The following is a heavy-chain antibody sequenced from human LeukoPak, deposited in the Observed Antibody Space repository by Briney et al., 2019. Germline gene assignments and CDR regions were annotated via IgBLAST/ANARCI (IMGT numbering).Heavy chain of an antibody. J-gene: IGHJ4*02. CDR3: ARREVVGATAFDY. CDR2: TDPSDSYT. D-gene: IGHD1-26*01. CDR1: GYSFTSYW. Sequence: GESLKISCKGSGYSFTSYWINWVRQMPGKGLEWMGTTDPSDSYTNYSPAFQGHVTMSSVKSISTAYLQWSSLKASDTAVYYCARREVVGATAFDYWGQGTLVTVSS. V-gene: IGHV5-10-1*01.